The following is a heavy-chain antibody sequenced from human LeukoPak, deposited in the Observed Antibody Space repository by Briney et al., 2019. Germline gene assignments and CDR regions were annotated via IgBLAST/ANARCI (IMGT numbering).Heavy chain of an antibody. V-gene: IGHV3-23*01. Sequence: GSLRLSCAASGFTFSSYAMTWVRQAPGEGLEWVSGISNVGGSTYYADSVKGRFTISRDNSKNTLYLQMNSLRAEDTAVYYCARDEYCSSSSCYGYFQHWGQGTLVTVSS. CDR3: ARDEYCSSSSCYGYFQH. CDR1: GFTFSSYA. D-gene: IGHD2-2*01. CDR2: ISNVGGST. J-gene: IGHJ1*01.